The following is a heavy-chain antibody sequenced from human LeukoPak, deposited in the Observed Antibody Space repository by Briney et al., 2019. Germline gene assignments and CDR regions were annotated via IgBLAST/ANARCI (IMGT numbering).Heavy chain of an antibody. CDR1: GFNFSNYA. Sequence: GESLRLSCAASGFNFSNYAMSWVRQTPGKGLEWVSAVSARGDDTFYADSVKGRFTISRDNFKNTLSLQMNSLKLEDTAMYFCAKLRQRIVGASGVYFDLWGQGTLVIVPS. D-gene: IGHD1-26*01. V-gene: IGHV3-23*01. CDR3: AKLRQRIVGASGVYFDL. CDR2: VSARGDDT. J-gene: IGHJ4*02.